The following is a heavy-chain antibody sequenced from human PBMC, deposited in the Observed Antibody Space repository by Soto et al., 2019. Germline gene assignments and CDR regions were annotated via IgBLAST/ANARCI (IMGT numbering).Heavy chain of an antibody. CDR2: IGSSDNII. Sequence: QVQLVESGGGLVKPGGSLRLSCAASGFTFSDYYMSWIRQAPGKGLEWVSYIGSSDNIIYYADSVKGRFTISRDNAKNSRYLQMHSLRAEDTAVYYCARDLGYYESSGYFDYWGQGTLVTVSS. CDR3: ARDLGYYESSGYFDY. D-gene: IGHD3-22*01. CDR1: GFTFSDYY. V-gene: IGHV3-11*01. J-gene: IGHJ4*02.